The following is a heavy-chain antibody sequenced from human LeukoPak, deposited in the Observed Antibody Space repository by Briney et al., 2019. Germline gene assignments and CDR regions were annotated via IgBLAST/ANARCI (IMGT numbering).Heavy chain of an antibody. CDR1: GFIFNNYW. J-gene: IGHJ4*02. CDR3: ARQRRYCSGDNCYQRTFDY. V-gene: IGHV3-7*01. CDR2: IKRDGSDK. Sequence: GGSLRLSCAASGFIFNNYWISWVRQAPGEGLEWVANIKRDGSDKYYVDSVKGRFTISRDNAKNSLYLQMNSLRAEDTAVYYCARQRRYCSGDNCYQRTFDYWGQGTLVTVSS. D-gene: IGHD2-15*01.